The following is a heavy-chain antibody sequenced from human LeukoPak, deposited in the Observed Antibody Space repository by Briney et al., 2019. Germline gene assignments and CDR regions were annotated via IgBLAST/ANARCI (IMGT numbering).Heavy chain of an antibody. Sequence: GASVKVSCKASGYTFTGYYMHWVRQAPGQGLEWMGWINPNSGGTNYAQKFQGRVTMTRDTSISTAYMELSRLRSDDTAVYYCARDRIAVAEYYYYYMDVWGKGTTVTVSS. CDR1: GYTFTGYY. D-gene: IGHD6-19*01. CDR2: INPNSGGT. J-gene: IGHJ6*03. CDR3: ARDRIAVAEYYYYYMDV. V-gene: IGHV1-2*02.